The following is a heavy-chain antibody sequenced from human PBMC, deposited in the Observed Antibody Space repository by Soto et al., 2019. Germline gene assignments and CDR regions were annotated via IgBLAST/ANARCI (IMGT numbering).Heavy chain of an antibody. V-gene: IGHV2-5*02. J-gene: IGHJ4*02. CDR1: GFSLSTSGLG. Sequence: QITLKESGPTLVKPTQTLTLTSTFSGFSLSTSGLGVGWIRQPPGKALEWLALIYWDDDKRYSPSLKTRLTITKDTSKNQVVLKVTNMDPVDTPTYYCAHMMYWSGYFGYWGQGTLVTVSS. CDR3: AHMMYWSGYFGY. D-gene: IGHD2-8*02. CDR2: IYWDDDK.